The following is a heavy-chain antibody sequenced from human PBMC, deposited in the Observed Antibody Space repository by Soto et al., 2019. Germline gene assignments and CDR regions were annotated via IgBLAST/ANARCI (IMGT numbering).Heavy chain of an antibody. Sequence: ASVKVSCEASGYTFTGYYMHCVRQAPGQGLEWMGWINPNSGGTNYAQKFQGWVTMTRDTSISTAYMELSRLRPDDTAVYYCARGGTYCSGGSCYPRNYYFDYWGQGTLVTVSS. J-gene: IGHJ4*02. V-gene: IGHV1-2*04. D-gene: IGHD2-15*01. CDR2: INPNSGGT. CDR1: GYTFTGYY. CDR3: ARGGTYCSGGSCYPRNYYFDY.